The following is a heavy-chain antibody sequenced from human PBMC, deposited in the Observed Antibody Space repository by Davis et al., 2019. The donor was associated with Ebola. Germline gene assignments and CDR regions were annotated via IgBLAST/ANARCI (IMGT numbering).Heavy chain of an antibody. Sequence: SETLSLTCTVSGGSITSSTHHWNWIWQPPGKGLDWIGYIYYSGSTDYGPSLRGRATISLDTAKNKFSLKLSSVTAADTAVYYCARVPGAFDVWGQGTVVTVSS. V-gene: IGHV4-61*01. CDR2: IYYSGST. CDR3: ARVPGAFDV. CDR1: GGSITSSTHH. J-gene: IGHJ3*01.